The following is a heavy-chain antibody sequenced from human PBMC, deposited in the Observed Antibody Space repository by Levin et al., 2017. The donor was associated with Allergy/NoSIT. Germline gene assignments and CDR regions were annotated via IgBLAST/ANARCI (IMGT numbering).Heavy chain of an antibody. D-gene: IGHD1-1*01. CDR2: IYHSGST. J-gene: IGHJ3*02. CDR3: ARAGNWNDLRGPWGDAFDS. V-gene: IGHV4-30-2*01. CDR1: GGSISSGGYS. Sequence: SETLSLTCAVSGGSISSGGYSWSWIRQPPGKGLEWIGYIYHSGSTYYNPSLKSRVTISVDRSKNQFSLKLSSVTAADTAVYYCARAGNWNDLRGPWGDAFDSWGQGTMVTVSS.